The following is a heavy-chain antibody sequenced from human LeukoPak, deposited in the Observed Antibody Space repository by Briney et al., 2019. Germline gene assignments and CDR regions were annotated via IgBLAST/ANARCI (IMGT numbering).Heavy chain of an antibody. D-gene: IGHD6-6*01. CDR3: AKSIAENYYFDY. CDR1: GFTFDDYA. J-gene: IGHJ4*02. CDR2: ISWDGGST. V-gene: IGHV3-43D*03. Sequence: PGGSLRLSCAASGFTFDDYAMHWVRQAPGKGLEWVSLISWDGGSTYYADSVKGRFTISRDNSKNSLYLQMNSLRAEDTALYYCAKSIAENYYFDYWGQGTLVTVSS.